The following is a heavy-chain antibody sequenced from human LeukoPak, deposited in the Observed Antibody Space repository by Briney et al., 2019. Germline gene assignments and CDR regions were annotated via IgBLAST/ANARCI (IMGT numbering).Heavy chain of an antibody. CDR1: GYTITTYP. D-gene: IGHD5-18*01. Sequence: ASVKVSCKATGYTITTYPMNWVRQAPGQGLEWMGWINTDTGNPTYAQDFTGRFVFSLDTSVTTTFLEISSLKAEDTAIYYCARSSWIQQSSDFWGQGTLVTVSS. V-gene: IGHV7-4-1*02. CDR3: ARSSWIQQSSDF. J-gene: IGHJ4*02. CDR2: INTDTGNP.